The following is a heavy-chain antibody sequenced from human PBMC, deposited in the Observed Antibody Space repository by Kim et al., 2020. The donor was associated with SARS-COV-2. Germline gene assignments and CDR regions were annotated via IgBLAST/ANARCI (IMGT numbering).Heavy chain of an antibody. CDR2: ISSSGSTI. D-gene: IGHD6-6*01. J-gene: IGHJ4*02. CDR1: GFTFSSYE. CDR3: ARDVFPQYSSSPYFDY. Sequence: GGSLRLSCAASGFTFSSYEMNWVRQAPGKGLEWVSYISSSGSTIYYADSVKGRFTISRDNAKNSLYLQMNSLRAEDTAVYYCARDVFPQYSSSPYFDYWGQGTLVTVSS. V-gene: IGHV3-48*03.